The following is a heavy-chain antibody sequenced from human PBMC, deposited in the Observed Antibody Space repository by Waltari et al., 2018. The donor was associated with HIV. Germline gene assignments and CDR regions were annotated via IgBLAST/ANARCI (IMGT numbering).Heavy chain of an antibody. J-gene: IGHJ3*01. CDR1: GVSVGSRGFS. CDR3: ARDRFCNGNGCSPSDAFDV. CDR2: IYYTGST. V-gene: IGHV4-30-2*06. D-gene: IGHD2-15*01. Sequence: QLRLQESGSGLLTPSQTLSLTCNVPGVSVGSRGFSWSWTRQSPGKGLEWIGYIYYTGSTYYNPSLKSRVNISLDRSKNQFSLRLSYVSAADTAVYYCARDRFCNGNGCSPSDAFDVWGQGRMVTVSS.